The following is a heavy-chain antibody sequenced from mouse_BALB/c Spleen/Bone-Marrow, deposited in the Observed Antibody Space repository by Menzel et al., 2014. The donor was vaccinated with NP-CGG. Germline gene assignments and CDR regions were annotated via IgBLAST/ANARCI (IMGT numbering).Heavy chain of an antibody. CDR1: GYTFTNYY. CDR3: SREGAY. V-gene: IGHV1S81*02. Sequence: VQLVESGAELVKPGASVKLSCKASGYTFTNYYMYWVKQRPGQGLEWIGEITPSNGGSNFIEEFKNKATLTVDKSSSTAYMQLSSLTSEDSAVYYCSREGAYWGQGTLVTVSA. CDR2: ITPSNGGS. J-gene: IGHJ3*01.